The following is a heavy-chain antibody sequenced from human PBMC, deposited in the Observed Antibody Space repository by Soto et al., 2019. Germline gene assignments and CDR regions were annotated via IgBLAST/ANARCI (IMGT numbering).Heavy chain of an antibody. CDR1: GYTFTSYY. D-gene: IGHD1-26*01. CDR3: ARFRWDSFEDYYYGMDV. J-gene: IGHJ6*02. V-gene: IGHV1-46*01. CDR2: INPSGGST. Sequence: ASVKVSCKASGYTFTSYYIHWVRQAPGQGLEWMGIINPSGGSTSYAQKFQGRVTMTRDTSTSTVYMELSSLRSEDTAVYYCARFRWDSFEDYYYGMDVWGQGTTVTVSS.